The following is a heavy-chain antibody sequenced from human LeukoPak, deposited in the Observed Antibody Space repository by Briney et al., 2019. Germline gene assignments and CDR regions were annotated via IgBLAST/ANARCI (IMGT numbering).Heavy chain of an antibody. CDR3: TTCSGRYGGGDYFDY. CDR2: IKSKTDGGTT. CDR1: GFTFSNAW. D-gene: IGHD1-26*01. J-gene: IGHJ4*02. V-gene: IGHV3-15*01. Sequence: PGGSLRLSCAASGFTFSNAWMSWVRQAPGKGLEWVGRIKSKTDGGTTDYAAPVKGRFTISRDDSKNTLYLQMNSLKTEDTAVYCCTTCSGRYGGGDYFDYWGQGTLVTVSS.